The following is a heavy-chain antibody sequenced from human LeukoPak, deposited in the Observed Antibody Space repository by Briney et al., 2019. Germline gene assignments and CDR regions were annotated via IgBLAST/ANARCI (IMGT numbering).Heavy chain of an antibody. Sequence: PSETLSLTCTVSGYSISSGYYWAWIRQPPGKGLEWIGSIFHTGSTYHNPSPKSRVTISVDTSKNQFSLKLNSVTAADTAVYCARDHSSSSEDYWGQGTLVTVSS. CDR1: GYSISSGYY. V-gene: IGHV4-38-2*02. CDR3: ARDHSSSSEDY. J-gene: IGHJ4*02. CDR2: IFHTGST. D-gene: IGHD6-13*01.